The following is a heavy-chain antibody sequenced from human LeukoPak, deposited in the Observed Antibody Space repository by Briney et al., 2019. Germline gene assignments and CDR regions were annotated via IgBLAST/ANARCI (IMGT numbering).Heavy chain of an antibody. V-gene: IGHV3-21*01. CDR2: ISSSSSYI. J-gene: IGHJ5*02. CDR1: GFTFSSYS. D-gene: IGHD6-6*01. Sequence: SGGSLRLSCAASGFTFSSYSMNWVRQAPGKGLEWVSSISSSSSYIYYADSVKGRFTISRDNAKNSLYLQMNSLRAEDTAVYYCARGYSSSSLWFDPWGQGTLVTVSS. CDR3: ARGYSSSSLWFDP.